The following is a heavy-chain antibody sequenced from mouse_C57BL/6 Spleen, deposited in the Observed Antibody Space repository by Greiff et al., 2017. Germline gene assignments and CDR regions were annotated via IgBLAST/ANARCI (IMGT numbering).Heavy chain of an antibody. CDR1: GFTFSDYG. V-gene: IGHV5-17*01. D-gene: IGHD1-1*01. J-gene: IGHJ2*01. CDR2: ISSGSSTI. Sequence: EVQGVESGGGLVKPGGSLKLSCAASGFTFSDYGMHWVRQAPETGLEWVAYISSGSSTIYDAATVKGRFTIYRDNAKNTLFLQMTSLRSEDTAMYYCARGPYYYGSSHYCDYWGQGTTLTVSS. CDR3: ARGPYYYGSSHYCDY.